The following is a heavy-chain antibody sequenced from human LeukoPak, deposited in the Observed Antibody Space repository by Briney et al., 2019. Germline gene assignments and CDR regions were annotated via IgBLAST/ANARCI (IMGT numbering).Heavy chain of an antibody. D-gene: IGHD3-22*01. CDR1: GGSISSYY. CDR3: ARAIVDSSGYYRHFDY. V-gene: IGHV4-59*01. Sequence: SETLSLTCTVSGGSISSYYWSWIRQPPGKGLEWIGYIHYSGSTNYNPSLKSRVTISVDTSKNQFSLKLSSVTAADTAVYYCARAIVDSSGYYRHFDYWGQGTLVTVSS. J-gene: IGHJ4*02. CDR2: IHYSGST.